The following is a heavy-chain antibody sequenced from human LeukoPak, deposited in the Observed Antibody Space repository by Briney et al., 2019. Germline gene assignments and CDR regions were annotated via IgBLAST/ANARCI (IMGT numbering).Heavy chain of an antibody. J-gene: IGHJ4*02. V-gene: IGHV4-39*01. D-gene: IGHD3-22*01. CDR3: ARRSSSGYYSGY. CDR2: IYYSGST. Sequence: SETLSLTCTVSGGSISSSSYYWGWIRQTPGKGLEWIGSIYYSGSTYYNPSLKSRVTISVDTSKNQFSLKLSSVTAADTAVYYCARRSSSGYYSGYWGQGTLVTVSS. CDR1: GGSISSSSYY.